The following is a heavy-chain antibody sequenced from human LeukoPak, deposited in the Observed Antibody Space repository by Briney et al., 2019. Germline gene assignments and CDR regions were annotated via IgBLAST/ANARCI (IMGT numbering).Heavy chain of an antibody. J-gene: IGHJ4*02. Sequence: GGSLRLSCAASGFTFSSYAMHWVRQAPGKGLEWVAVISYDGSNKYYADSVKGRFTISRDNSKNTLYLQMNSLRAEDTAVYYCAKGRYSSSYYFDYWGQGTLVTVSS. CDR3: AKGRYSSSYYFDY. D-gene: IGHD6-6*01. V-gene: IGHV3-30-3*01. CDR1: GFTFSSYA. CDR2: ISYDGSNK.